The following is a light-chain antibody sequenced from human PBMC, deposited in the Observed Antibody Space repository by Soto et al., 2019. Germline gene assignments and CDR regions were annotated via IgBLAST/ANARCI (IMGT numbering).Light chain of an antibody. J-gene: IGKJ2*01. CDR3: RQYNYWPRT. CDR2: DAS. V-gene: IGKV3D-15*01. Sequence: EIVMTQSPATLSVSPGERATLSCRASQTVGSNLAWYQQKRGQAPRLLIYDASTRATGIPARFSGSGSGTDFTLTISSLQSEDFALYYCRQYNYWPRTFGQGSKLEIK. CDR1: QTVGSN.